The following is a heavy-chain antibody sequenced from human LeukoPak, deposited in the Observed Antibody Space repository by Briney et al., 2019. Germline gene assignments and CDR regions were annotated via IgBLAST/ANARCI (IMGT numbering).Heavy chain of an antibody. Sequence: GGTLRLSCAASGFTFSSYGMSWVRQAPGKGLEWVSAISGSGGSTYYADSVKGRFTISRDNAKNSLYLQMNSLRAEDTAVYYCARDEYNWNVDAFDIWGQGTVVTVSS. CDR1: GFTFSSYG. CDR3: ARDEYNWNVDAFDI. J-gene: IGHJ3*02. D-gene: IGHD1-20*01. V-gene: IGHV3-23*01. CDR2: ISGSGGST.